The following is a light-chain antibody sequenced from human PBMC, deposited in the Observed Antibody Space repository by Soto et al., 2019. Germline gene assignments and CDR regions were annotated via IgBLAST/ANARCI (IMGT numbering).Light chain of an antibody. CDR1: SSDVGAYNY. J-gene: IGLJ1*01. V-gene: IGLV2-14*03. CDR2: DVN. Sequence: QSALTQPASVSGSPGQSITISCTGTSSDVGAYNYVSWYQQHPGKAPRLMIYDVNNRPSGVSNRFSGSKSGNTASLTISGLQAEDEADYYCSSYTSSSTYVFGTWTKVTVL. CDR3: SSYTSSSTYV.